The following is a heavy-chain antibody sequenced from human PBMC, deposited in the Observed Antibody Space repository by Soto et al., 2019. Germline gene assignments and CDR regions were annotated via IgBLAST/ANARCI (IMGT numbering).Heavy chain of an antibody. J-gene: IGHJ4*02. CDR2: ISSNGGTT. CDR1: GFTFSSYD. Sequence: EVQLAESGGGMVQPGGSLRLSCVASGFTFSSYDMHWVRQAPGKGLEYVSSISSNGGTTYYGNSVKGRFTISRDNSKNTLCLQMGSLRADDMAVYYCVRRVSGNYDYWGQGTLVTVSS. V-gene: IGHV3-64*01. D-gene: IGHD1-7*01. CDR3: VRRVSGNYDY.